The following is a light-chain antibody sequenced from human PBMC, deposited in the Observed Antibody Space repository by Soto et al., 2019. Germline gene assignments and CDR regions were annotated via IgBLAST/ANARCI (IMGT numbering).Light chain of an antibody. CDR2: DVS. J-gene: IGLJ1*01. V-gene: IGLV2-8*01. CDR1: SSDVGGYNY. Sequence: QSVLTQPPSASGSPGQSVTISCTGTSSDVGGYNYVSWYQQHPGKAHKLMIYDVSKRPSGVPDRFSGSKSGNTASLTVTGLLAEDEADYYCSSYAGTHIVFGTGTKVTVL. CDR3: SSYAGTHIV.